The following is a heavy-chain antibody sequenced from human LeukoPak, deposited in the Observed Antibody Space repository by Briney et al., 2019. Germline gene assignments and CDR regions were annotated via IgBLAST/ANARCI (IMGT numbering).Heavy chain of an antibody. V-gene: IGHV4-34*01. J-gene: IGHJ5*02. Sequence: SETLSLTCAVYGGSFSGYYWSWIRQPPGKGLEWIGEINHSGSTNYNPSLKSRVTISVDTSKNQFSLKLSSVTAADTAVYYCARGQGLRYFDWLLTEYNWFDPWGQGTLVTVSS. CDR1: GGSFSGYY. CDR2: INHSGST. D-gene: IGHD3-9*01. CDR3: ARGQGLRYFDWLLTEYNWFDP.